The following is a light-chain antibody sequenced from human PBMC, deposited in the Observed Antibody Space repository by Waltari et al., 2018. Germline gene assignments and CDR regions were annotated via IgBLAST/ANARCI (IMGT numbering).Light chain of an antibody. J-gene: IGLJ3*02. CDR2: DVT. CDR3: CSYAGNYIWV. V-gene: IGLV2-23*02. CDR1: SSDIGRSEL. Sequence: QSALTQPAAVSGSPGQSVTIPCTGASSDIGRSELVSWYQQHPGNAPKLVISDVTKRPSGVSDRFSGSKSGDTASLTISGLQFEDEADYYCCSYAGNYIWVFGGGTRLTVL.